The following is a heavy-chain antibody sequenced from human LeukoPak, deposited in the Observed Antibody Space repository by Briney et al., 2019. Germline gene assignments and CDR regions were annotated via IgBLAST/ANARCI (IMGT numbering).Heavy chain of an antibody. Sequence: ASVKVSCKASGYTFTGYYMHWVRQAPGQGLEWMGWINPNGGGTNYAQKFQGRVTMTRDTSISTAYMELSRLRSDDTAVYYCARDYASGSFQPLDYWGQGTLVTVSS. J-gene: IGHJ4*02. CDR3: ARDYASGSFQPLDY. D-gene: IGHD3-10*01. CDR1: GYTFTGYY. CDR2: INPNGGGT. V-gene: IGHV1-2*02.